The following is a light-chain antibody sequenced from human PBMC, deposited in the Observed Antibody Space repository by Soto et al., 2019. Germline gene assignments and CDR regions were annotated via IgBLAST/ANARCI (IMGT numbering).Light chain of an antibody. CDR1: QSVSSN. V-gene: IGKV3-15*01. J-gene: IGKJ5*01. CDR2: GAS. Sequence: EFVLTQSPATLSVSPGERATLSCRASQSVSSNLAWYQQKPGQAPRLLIYGASTRATGIPARFSGSGSGTEFTLTISSLQSEDFEIYYCQQYNNWPITFGQGTRLEIK. CDR3: QQYNNWPIT.